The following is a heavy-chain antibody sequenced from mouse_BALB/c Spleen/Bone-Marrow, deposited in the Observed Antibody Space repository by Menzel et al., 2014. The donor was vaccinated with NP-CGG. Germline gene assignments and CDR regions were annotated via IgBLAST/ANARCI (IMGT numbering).Heavy chain of an antibody. D-gene: IGHD1-1*01. J-gene: IGHJ4*01. CDR2: INPSNGGT. CDR3: TYMGYYGSSYAMDY. Sequence: QAQLKESGAELVKPGASVKLSCKASGYTFTSYWMHWVKLRPGRGFEWIGEINPSNGGTNYNEKFKRKATLTVDKSSSTAYMQLSSLTSEDSAVYYCTYMGYYGSSYAMDYWGQGTSVTVSS. V-gene: IGHV1S16*01. CDR1: GYTFTSYW.